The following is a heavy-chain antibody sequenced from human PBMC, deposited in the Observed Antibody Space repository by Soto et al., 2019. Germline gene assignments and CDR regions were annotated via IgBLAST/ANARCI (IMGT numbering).Heavy chain of an antibody. CDR2: ISYSGGTI. D-gene: IGHD6-13*01. CDR1: GFTFSTYS. Sequence: QVQLVESGGGVVQPGGSLKLSCAASGFTFSTYSMHWVRQAPDKGLEWLAVISYSGGTIFYADSVRGRFTISRDNSKNTLNLQMNSLRPGDTAVYYCARDGGAAGTFDYWGRGTLVTVSS. J-gene: IGHJ4*02. V-gene: IGHV3-30-3*01. CDR3: ARDGGAAGTFDY.